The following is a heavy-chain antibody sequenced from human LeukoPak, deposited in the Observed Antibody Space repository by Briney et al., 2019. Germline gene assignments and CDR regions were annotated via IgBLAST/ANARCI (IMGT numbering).Heavy chain of an antibody. CDR1: GYTFTGYY. V-gene: IGHV1-2*02. CDR2: INPNSGGT. Sequence: GASVKVSCKASGYTFTGYYMHWVRQAPGQGLEWMGWINPNSGGTNYAQKFQGRVTMTRDTSISTAYMELSRLRSDDTAVYYCAIPPHASTYYTGQPIDSWGQGALVIVSS. CDR3: AIPPHASTYYTGQPIDS. D-gene: IGHD2-2*02. J-gene: IGHJ4*02.